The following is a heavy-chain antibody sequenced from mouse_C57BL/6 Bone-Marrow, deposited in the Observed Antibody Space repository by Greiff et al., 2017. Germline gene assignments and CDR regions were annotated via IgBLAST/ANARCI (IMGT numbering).Heavy chain of an antibody. V-gene: IGHV1-54*01. CDR1: GYAFTNYL. Sequence: VQLQQSGAELVRPGTSVKVSCKASGYAFTNYLIEWVKQRPGQGLEWIGVINPGSGGTNYNEKFKGKATLTADKSSSTAYMQLSSLTSEDSAVYFCARSGGWLLRAYWGQGTLVTVSA. D-gene: IGHD2-3*01. J-gene: IGHJ3*01. CDR3: ARSGGWLLRAY. CDR2: INPGSGGT.